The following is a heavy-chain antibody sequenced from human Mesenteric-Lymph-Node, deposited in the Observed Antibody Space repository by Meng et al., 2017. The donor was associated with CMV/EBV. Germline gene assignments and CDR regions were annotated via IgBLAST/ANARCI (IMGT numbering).Heavy chain of an antibody. Sequence: GESLKISCAASGFTFSSYAMHWVRQAPGKGLEWVAVISYDGSNKYYADSVKGRFTISRDNSKNTLYPQMNSLRAEDTAVYYCSYRGHYYYGMDVWGQGTTVTVSS. CDR2: ISYDGSNK. CDR1: GFTFSSYA. V-gene: IGHV3-30*04. D-gene: IGHD4-11*01. CDR3: SYRGHYYYGMDV. J-gene: IGHJ6*02.